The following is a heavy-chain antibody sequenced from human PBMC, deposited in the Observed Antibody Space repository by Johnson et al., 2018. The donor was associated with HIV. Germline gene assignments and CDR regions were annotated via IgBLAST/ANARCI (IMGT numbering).Heavy chain of an antibody. V-gene: IGHV3-64*01. CDR3: AKDLTPYSLYVDAFDI. CDR1: GFIFSSYA. D-gene: IGHD4-11*01. Sequence: MLLVESGGRLVQPGGSLRLSCAASGFIFSSYAMHWVRQAPGKGLQYVSAISSNGGSTYYANSVKGRFTISRDNSRNTLYLQMGRLSVEDMAVYYCAKDLTPYSLYVDAFDIWGQGTMVTVSS. J-gene: IGHJ3*02. CDR2: ISSNGGST.